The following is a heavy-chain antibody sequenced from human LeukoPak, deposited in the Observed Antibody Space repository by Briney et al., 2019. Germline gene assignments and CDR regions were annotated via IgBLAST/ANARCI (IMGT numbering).Heavy chain of an antibody. CDR3: ARGRIAAAGVFDY. D-gene: IGHD6-13*01. Sequence: PGGSLRLSCAASGFTFSSYGMHWVRPALGKGLERVAVIWYDGSNKYYADSVKGRFTISRDNSKNTLYLQMNSLRAEDTAVYYCARGRIAAAGVFDYWGQGTLVTVSS. J-gene: IGHJ4*02. V-gene: IGHV3-33*01. CDR2: IWYDGSNK. CDR1: GFTFSSYG.